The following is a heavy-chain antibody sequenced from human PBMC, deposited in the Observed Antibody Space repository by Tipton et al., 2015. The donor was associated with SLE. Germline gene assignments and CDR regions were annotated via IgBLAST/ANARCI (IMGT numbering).Heavy chain of an antibody. CDR2: IYYTGAT. V-gene: IGHV4-59*02. CDR1: GGSVSSDY. Sequence: TLSLTCTVSGGSVSSDYWSWIRQPPGKGLEWIGYIYYTGATNYNPSLRSRVTISLDTSKNQFSLELSSVTAADTAGYYCTRDLGVVMEGWFDPWGQGTLVTVSS. J-gene: IGHJ5*02. CDR3: TRDLGVVMEGWFDP. D-gene: IGHD2-8*01.